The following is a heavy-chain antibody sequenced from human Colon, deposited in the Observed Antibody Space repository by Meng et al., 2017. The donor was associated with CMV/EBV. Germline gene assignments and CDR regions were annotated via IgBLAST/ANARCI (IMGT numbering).Heavy chain of an antibody. D-gene: IGHD2-2*01. CDR3: VGVYCSSTSCLINWFDP. V-gene: IGHV4-4*02. CDR2: IYHSGST. Sequence: GSIRSSTWWSWVRQPPGKGLEWIGEIYHSGSTNYNPSLKSRVTISVDKSKNQFSLKLSSVTAADTAVYYCVGVYCSSTSCLINWFDPWGQGTLVTVSS. CDR1: GSIRSSTW. J-gene: IGHJ5*02.